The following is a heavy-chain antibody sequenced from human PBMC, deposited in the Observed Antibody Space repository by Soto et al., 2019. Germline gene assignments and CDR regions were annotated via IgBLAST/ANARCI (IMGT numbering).Heavy chain of an antibody. V-gene: IGHV3-7*01. D-gene: IGHD5-12*01. Sequence: DVQLVESGGGLVQPGGSLRLSCAASGFTFSGSWMSWVRQAPGKGLEFVANIKQDGSVKNYVDSVKGRFTISRDNAKNSVYLQMNSLRDEDTAVYYCARDPGYSSFDHWGQGNLVTVSS. J-gene: IGHJ4*02. CDR1: GFTFSGSW. CDR2: IKQDGSVK. CDR3: ARDPGYSSFDH.